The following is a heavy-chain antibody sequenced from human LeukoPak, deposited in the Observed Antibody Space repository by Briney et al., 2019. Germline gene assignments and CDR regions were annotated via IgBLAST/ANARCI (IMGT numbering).Heavy chain of an antibody. V-gene: IGHV1-18*04. CDR2: ISAYNGNT. CDR3: ARDPSSGWRDAFDI. D-gene: IGHD6-19*01. J-gene: IGHJ3*02. CDR1: GYTFTSYG. Sequence: GASVKVSCKASGYTFTSYGISWVRQAPGQGLEWMGWISAYNGNTNYAQKLQGRVTMTTDTSTSTANMELRSLRSDDTAVYYCARDPSSGWRDAFDIWGQGTMVTVSS.